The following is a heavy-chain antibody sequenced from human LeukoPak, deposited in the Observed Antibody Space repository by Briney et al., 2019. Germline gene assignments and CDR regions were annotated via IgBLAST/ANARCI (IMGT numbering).Heavy chain of an antibody. D-gene: IGHD6-19*01. V-gene: IGHV3-23*01. J-gene: IGHJ4*02. CDR2: IGGSGDKA. Sequence: GGSLRLSSAASGLTFSSYAMTWVRQAPGKGLEWVSGIGGSGDKAYYADSVKGRFTISRDNSKNTLYLQMDSLRAEDTAVYYCAKEFRGGWPFDYWGQGTLVTVSS. CDR3: AKEFRGGWPFDY. CDR1: GLTFSSYA.